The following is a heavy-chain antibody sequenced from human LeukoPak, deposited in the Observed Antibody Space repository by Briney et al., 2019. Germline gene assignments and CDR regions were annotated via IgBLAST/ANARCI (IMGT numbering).Heavy chain of an antibody. CDR2: IIPIFGTA. CDR3: ARCGGDCYSWTFNY. Sequence: SVKVSCKASGGTFSSYAISWVRQAPGQGLEWMGGIIPIFGTANYAQKFQGRVTITADESTSTAYMELSSLRSEDTAVYYCARCGGDCYSWTFNYWGQGTLVTVSS. D-gene: IGHD2-21*02. V-gene: IGHV1-69*01. CDR1: GGTFSSYA. J-gene: IGHJ4*02.